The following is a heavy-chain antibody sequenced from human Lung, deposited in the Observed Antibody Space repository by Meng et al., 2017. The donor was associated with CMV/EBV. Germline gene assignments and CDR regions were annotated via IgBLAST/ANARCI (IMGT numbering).Heavy chain of an antibody. V-gene: IGHV4-4*02. Sequence: QVQLQGPGPVLVKPSGTLSLTCAVSGGSISSSNWWSWVRQPPGKGLEWIGEIYHSGSTNYNPSLKSRVTISVDKSKNQFSLKLSSVTAADTAVYYCASFPPPGKQWLVTDYWGQGTLVTVSS. CDR1: GGSISSSNW. CDR2: IYHSGST. CDR3: ASFPPPGKQWLVTDY. D-gene: IGHD6-19*01. J-gene: IGHJ4*02.